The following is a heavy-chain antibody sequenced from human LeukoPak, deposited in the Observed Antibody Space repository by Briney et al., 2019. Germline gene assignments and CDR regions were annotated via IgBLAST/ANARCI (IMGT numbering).Heavy chain of an antibody. CDR1: GGSFSGYY. V-gene: IGHV4-34*01. D-gene: IGHD3-10*01. J-gene: IGHJ5*02. CDR2: INHSGST. Sequence: SETLSLTCAVYGGSFSGYYWSWIRQPPGKGLEWIGEINHSGSTNYNPSLKSRVTISVETSKNQFSLKLKSVTAADTAVYYCARGGYYGSGNDFRFDPWGQGTLVTVSS. CDR3: ARGGYYGSGNDFRFDP.